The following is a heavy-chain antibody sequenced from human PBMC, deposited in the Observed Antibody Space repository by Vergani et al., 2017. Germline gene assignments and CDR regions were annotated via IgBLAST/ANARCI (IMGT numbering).Heavy chain of an antibody. J-gene: IGHJ4*02. V-gene: IGHV3-21*01. D-gene: IGHD6-19*01. CDR3: ARRPVAGNFDY. CDR1: GFTFSSYS. CDR2: ISSSSSYI. Sequence: EVQPVESGGGLVKPGGSLRLSCTTSGFTFSSYSMNWVRQAPGKGLEWVSSISSSSSYIYYADSVKGRFTISRDNAKNSLYLQMNSLRAEDTAVYYCARRPVAGNFDYWGQGTLVTVSS.